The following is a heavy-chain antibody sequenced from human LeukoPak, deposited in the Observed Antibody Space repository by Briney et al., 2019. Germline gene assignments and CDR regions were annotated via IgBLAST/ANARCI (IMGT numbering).Heavy chain of an antibody. V-gene: IGHV3-23*01. CDR3: AKVGRDVAAAGPYYFDY. Sequence: GGSLRLSCAASGFTISSYDLSWVRQAPGKGLEWISIISESGVITYYADSVKGRFNISRDNSKNTLYLQMNSLRAEDTAVYYCAKVGRDVAAAGPYYFDYWGQGTLVTVSS. D-gene: IGHD6-13*01. CDR2: ISESGVIT. CDR1: GFTISSYD. J-gene: IGHJ4*02.